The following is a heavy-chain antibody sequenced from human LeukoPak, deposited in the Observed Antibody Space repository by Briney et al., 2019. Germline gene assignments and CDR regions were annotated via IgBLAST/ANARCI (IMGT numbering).Heavy chain of an antibody. D-gene: IGHD1-14*01. CDR2: IYYSGST. J-gene: IGHJ5*02. Sequence: SETLSLTCTVSGGSVSSGSYYWSWIRQPPGKGLEWIGYIYYSGSTNYNPSLKSRVTISVDTSKNQFSLQLNSVTPEDTAVYYCARDRNLRFDPWGQGTLVTVSS. CDR3: ARDRNLRFDP. CDR1: GGSVSSGSYY. V-gene: IGHV4-61*01.